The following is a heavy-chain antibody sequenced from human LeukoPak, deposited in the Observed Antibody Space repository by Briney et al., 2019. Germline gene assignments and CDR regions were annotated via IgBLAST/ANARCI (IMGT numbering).Heavy chain of an antibody. Sequence: PSETLSLTCTVSGASISNYYWGWIRQPPGKGLEWIGSIYSSGSTFYNPSLKGRVTISGDTSKNQFSLKLSSVTAADTAAYYCARLVPSGEYPDYWGQGTLVTVSS. CDR3: ARLVPSGEYPDY. CDR1: GASISNYY. J-gene: IGHJ4*02. CDR2: IYSSGST. V-gene: IGHV4-39*01. D-gene: IGHD3-10*01.